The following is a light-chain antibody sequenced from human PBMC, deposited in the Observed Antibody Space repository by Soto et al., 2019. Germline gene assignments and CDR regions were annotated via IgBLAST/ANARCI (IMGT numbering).Light chain of an antibody. J-gene: IGLJ1*01. Sequence: QSVLTQPASVSGSPGQSITISCTGTSSDVGRFNYVSWYQQHPDTAPKLMIYDVSNRPSGVSNRFSGSKSGNTASLIISGLQAEDEADYYCNSYTSSSTRVFGTGTKLTVL. CDR3: NSYTSSSTRV. CDR2: DVS. V-gene: IGLV2-14*01. CDR1: SSDVGRFNY.